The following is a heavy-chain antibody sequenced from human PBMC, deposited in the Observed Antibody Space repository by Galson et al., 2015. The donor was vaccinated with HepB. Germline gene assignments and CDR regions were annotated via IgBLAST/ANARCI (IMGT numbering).Heavy chain of an antibody. J-gene: IGHJ4*02. CDR1: GFSLSSFG. CDR3: AKSGWTQLWSTDY. D-gene: IGHD5-18*01. CDR2: ISDDGNKK. Sequence: SLRLSCAASGFSLSSFGMHWVRQAPGRGLEWVTLISDDGNKKYYADSVKGRFTISRDISKNMVYLQMNSLRVEDTAVYYCAKSGWTQLWSTDYWGQGILVTVSS. V-gene: IGHV3-30*18.